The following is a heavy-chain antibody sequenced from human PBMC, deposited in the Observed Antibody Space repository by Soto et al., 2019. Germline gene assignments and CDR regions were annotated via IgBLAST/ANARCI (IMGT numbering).Heavy chain of an antibody. CDR3: ASRFYYYYYMDV. J-gene: IGHJ6*03. Sequence: SETLSLTCAVSSGSISSSNWWSWVRQPPGKGLEWIGEIYHSGSTNYNPSLKSRVTISVDKSKNQFSLKLSSVTAADTAVYYCASRFYYYYYMDVWGKGTTVTVSS. CDR2: IYHSGST. CDR1: SGSISSSNW. V-gene: IGHV4-4*02.